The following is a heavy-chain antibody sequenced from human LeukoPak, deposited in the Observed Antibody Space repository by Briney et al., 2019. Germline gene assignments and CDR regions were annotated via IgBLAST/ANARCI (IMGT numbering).Heavy chain of an antibody. J-gene: IGHJ4*02. V-gene: IGHV3-23*01. D-gene: IGHD4-17*01. CDR3: ARGRYYLDS. Sequence: GGSLRLSCAASGFTFTNYAMSWVRQAPGKGLEWVSGISGGGGSTYYADSVKGRFTISRDNAKNTLYLQMNSLRAEDTAVYYCARGRYYLDSWGQGTLVTVSS. CDR1: GFTFTNYA. CDR2: ISGGGGST.